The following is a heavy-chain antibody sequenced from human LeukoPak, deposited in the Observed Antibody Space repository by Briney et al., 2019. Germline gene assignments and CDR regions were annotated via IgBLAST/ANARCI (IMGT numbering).Heavy chain of an antibody. D-gene: IGHD3-9*01. CDR2: IGSSSSYI. J-gene: IGHJ4*02. V-gene: IGHV3-21*01. Sequence: GGSLRLSCAASGFTFSSYSMNWVRQAPGKGLEWVSSIGSSSSYIYYADSVKGRFTISRDNAKNSLYLQMNSLRAEDTAVYYCARFSSPDILTGYVDYWGQGTLVTVSS. CDR3: ARFSSPDILTGYVDY. CDR1: GFTFSSYS.